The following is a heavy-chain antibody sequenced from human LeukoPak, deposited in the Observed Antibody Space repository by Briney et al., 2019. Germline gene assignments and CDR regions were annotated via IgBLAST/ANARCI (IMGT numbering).Heavy chain of an antibody. Sequence: PGGSLRLSCAASGFTFSSYWMSWVRQAAGRGLEWVANIKQDGSEKYYVDSGKGRFTISRDNAKNSLYLQMNSLMAEDTAVYYCGRVGGGRDIVVAPHYYYGMDVWGKGTTVTVS. CDR1: GFTFSSYW. D-gene: IGHD2-15*01. J-gene: IGHJ6*04. CDR3: GRVGGGRDIVVAPHYYYGMDV. V-gene: IGHV3-7*03. CDR2: IKQDGSEK.